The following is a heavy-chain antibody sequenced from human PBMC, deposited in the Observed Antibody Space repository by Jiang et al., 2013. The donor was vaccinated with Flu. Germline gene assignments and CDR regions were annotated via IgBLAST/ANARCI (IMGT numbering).Heavy chain of an antibody. V-gene: IGHV1-3*01. CDR1: GYSFTTYS. Sequence: VKVSCKASGYSFTTYSMHWVRQAPGQRFEWMGWINLGNGKTQYSEKFRGRVTITSDTSASTTYMELSGLTSEDTAVYYCGRDPPEGNFDYWGQGTLVTVSS. J-gene: IGHJ4*02. CDR3: GRDPPEGNFDY. CDR2: INLGNGKT.